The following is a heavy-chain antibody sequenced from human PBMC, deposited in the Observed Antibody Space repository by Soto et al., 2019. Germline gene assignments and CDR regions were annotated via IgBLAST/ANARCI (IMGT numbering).Heavy chain of an antibody. Sequence: QVQLVQSGAEVKKPGASVKVSCKASGYTFTSYGISWVRQAPGQGLEWMGWISAYNGNTNYAQKLQGRVTMTTDTSTSTAYLELRSLRSDDTAVYYCARDPYDYVWGSLSYYYYGMDVWGQGTTFTVSS. D-gene: IGHD3-16*01. CDR2: ISAYNGNT. CDR3: ARDPYDYVWGSLSYYYYGMDV. J-gene: IGHJ6*02. V-gene: IGHV1-18*01. CDR1: GYTFTSYG.